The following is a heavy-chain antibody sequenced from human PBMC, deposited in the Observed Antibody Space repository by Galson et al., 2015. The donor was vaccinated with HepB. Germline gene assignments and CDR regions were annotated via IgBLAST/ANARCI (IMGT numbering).Heavy chain of an antibody. Sequence: SCKASGSTLSSYGMHWVRQAPGKGLEWVAVISYDGSNKYYADSVKGRFTISRDNSKNTLYLQMNSLRAEDTAVYYCAKGGTMIVVVIPRDWGQGTLVTVSS. V-gene: IGHV3-30*18. CDR2: ISYDGSNK. CDR3: AKGGTMIVVVIPRD. J-gene: IGHJ4*02. D-gene: IGHD3-22*01. CDR1: GSTLSSYG.